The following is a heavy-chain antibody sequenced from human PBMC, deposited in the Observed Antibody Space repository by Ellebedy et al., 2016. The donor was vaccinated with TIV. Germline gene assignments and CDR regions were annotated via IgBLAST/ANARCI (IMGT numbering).Heavy chain of an antibody. Sequence: GGSLRLSXAASGFSFSSYGMHWVRQAPGKGLEWVAVIWYDGGNTDYADSVKGRFTISRDNSKNTLYLQLNSLRDEDTAVYYCARTRLLYYYGSGMDDWGQGTTVTVSS. CDR1: GFSFSSYG. CDR2: IWYDGGNT. V-gene: IGHV3-33*01. CDR3: ARTRLLYYYGSGMDD. D-gene: IGHD3-10*01. J-gene: IGHJ6*02.